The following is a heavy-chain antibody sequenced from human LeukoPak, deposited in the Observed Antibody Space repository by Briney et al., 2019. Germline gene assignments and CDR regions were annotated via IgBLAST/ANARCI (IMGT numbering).Heavy chain of an antibody. CDR1: GYRFTAYW. J-gene: IGHJ4*02. CDR2: IFPGDSNT. CDR3: ARLLTMATGVDY. Sequence: GESLKISCKASGYRFTAYWIAWVRQMPGIGLEWMGIIFPGDSNTRYSPSFQGQVTISADKSISTVYLQWSSLKASDTAMYFCARLLTMATGVDYWGQGTLVTVSS. D-gene: IGHD3-10*01. V-gene: IGHV5-51*01.